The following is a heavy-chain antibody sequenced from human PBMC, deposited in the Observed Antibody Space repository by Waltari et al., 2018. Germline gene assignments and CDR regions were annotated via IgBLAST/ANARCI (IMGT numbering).Heavy chain of an antibody. J-gene: IGHJ5*02. D-gene: IGHD1-1*01. Sequence: QVQLQQWGAGLLKPSETLSLTCAVYGGSFSGYYWRWIRQPPGKGLEWIGEINHSGSTNYNPSLKSRVTISVDTSKNQFSLKLSSVTAADTAVYYCARGYAGKPSNWFDPWGQGTLVTVSS. CDR2: INHSGST. CDR1: GGSFSGYY. V-gene: IGHV4-34*01. CDR3: ARGYAGKPSNWFDP.